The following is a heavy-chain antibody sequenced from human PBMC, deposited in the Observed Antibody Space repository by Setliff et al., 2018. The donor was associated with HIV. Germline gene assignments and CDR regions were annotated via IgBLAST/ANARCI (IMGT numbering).Heavy chain of an antibody. CDR3: ARTRVPSSL. V-gene: IGHV4-59*01. CDR2: IYYTGST. D-gene: IGHD2-2*01. CDR1: AGSMSSYY. Sequence: SETLSLTCTVSAGSMSSYYWSWIRQPPGKGLEWIGSIYYTGSTDYNPSLMSRVTISLDTPKNQFSLKLNSVIAADTAVYYCARTRVPSSLWGQGTLVTVSS. J-gene: IGHJ4*02.